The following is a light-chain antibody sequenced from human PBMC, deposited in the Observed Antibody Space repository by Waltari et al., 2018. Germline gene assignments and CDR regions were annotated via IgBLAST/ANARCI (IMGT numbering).Light chain of an antibody. CDR2: QDN. CDR3: QAWHTTTFVL. J-gene: IGLJ2*01. Sequence: SFELTQPPSVSVSPGETASITCSGDKWGDKYVSWYQQKPGQSPVLLIYQDNMRPSGIPERFSGSNSGNTATLTISGTQAMDEADYYCQAWHTTTFVLFGGGTKLTVL. CDR1: KWGDKY. V-gene: IGLV3-1*01.